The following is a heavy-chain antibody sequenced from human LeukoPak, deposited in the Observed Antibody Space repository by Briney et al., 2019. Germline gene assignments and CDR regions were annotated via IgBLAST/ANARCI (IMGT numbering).Heavy chain of an antibody. Sequence: ASVTVSFKASGYTFTGYYMHWVRQAPGQGLEWMGWINPNSGGTNYAQKFQGRVTMTRDTSISTAYMELSRLRSDDTAVYYCARLMRYYDFWSGDYYGMDVWGQGTTVTVSS. J-gene: IGHJ6*02. V-gene: IGHV1-2*02. CDR1: GYTFTGYY. D-gene: IGHD3-3*01. CDR3: ARLMRYYDFWSGDYYGMDV. CDR2: INPNSGGT.